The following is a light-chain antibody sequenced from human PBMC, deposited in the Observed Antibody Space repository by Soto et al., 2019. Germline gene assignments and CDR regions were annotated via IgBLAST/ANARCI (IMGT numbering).Light chain of an antibody. J-gene: IGLJ1*01. CDR3: PSSDSSLRGSYV. V-gene: IGLV1-40*01. Sequence: QSVLTQPPSASGTPGQRVTTACSGSSYNIGAGYDVHWYQQRPGTAPKLLIYGHKNRPSGVPDRFSGSKSGPSGSLAIPGLQAEDDAEYYSPSSDSSLRGSYVVGTGTKLTVL. CDR2: GHK. CDR1: SYNIGAGYD.